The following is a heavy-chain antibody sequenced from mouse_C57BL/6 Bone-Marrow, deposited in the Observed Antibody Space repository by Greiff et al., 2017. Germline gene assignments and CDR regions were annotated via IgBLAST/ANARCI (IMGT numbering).Heavy chain of an antibody. Sequence: VKLMESGPELVKPGASVKISCKASGYTFTDYYINWVKQRPGQGLEWIGWIFPGSGSTYYNEKFKGKATLTVDKSSSTAYMLLSSLTSEDSAVYFCARWYYGSPWYFDVWGTGTTVTVSS. CDR1: GYTFTDYY. J-gene: IGHJ1*03. CDR2: IFPGSGST. D-gene: IGHD1-1*01. CDR3: ARWYYGSPWYFDV. V-gene: IGHV1-75*01.